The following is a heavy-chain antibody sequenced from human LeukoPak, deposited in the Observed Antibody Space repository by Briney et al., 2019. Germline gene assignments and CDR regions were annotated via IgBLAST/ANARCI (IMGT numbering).Heavy chain of an antibody. CDR2: IIPIFGTA. Sequence: GASVNVSCKASGGTFSSYAISWVRQAPGQGLEWMGGIIPIFGTANYAQKFQGRVTITTDESTSTAYMELSSLRSEDTAVYYCATLEAHYGSGRVLFLGYYYMDVWGKGTTVTISS. CDR1: GGTFSSYA. V-gene: IGHV1-69*05. CDR3: ATLEAHYGSGRVLFLGYYYMDV. J-gene: IGHJ6*03. D-gene: IGHD3-10*01.